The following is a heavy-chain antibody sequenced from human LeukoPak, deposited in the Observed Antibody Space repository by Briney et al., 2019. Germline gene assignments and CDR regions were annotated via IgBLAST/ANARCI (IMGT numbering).Heavy chain of an antibody. CDR1: GASIDSHY. CDR2: VFNGGST. CDR3: ASRPADTTWYGVFDY. Sequence: SETLSLTCSVSGASIDSHYWSWIRQSPGKGREWIGYVFNGGSTNYNPSLNSRFTMSLDTSRAQFSLRLSSVTAADTAIYYCASRPADTTWYGVFDYWSQGTLVTVSS. J-gene: IGHJ4*02. V-gene: IGHV4-59*11. D-gene: IGHD3-10*01.